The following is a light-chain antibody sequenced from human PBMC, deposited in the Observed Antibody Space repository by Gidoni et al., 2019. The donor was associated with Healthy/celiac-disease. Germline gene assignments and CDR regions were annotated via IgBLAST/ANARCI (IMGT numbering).Light chain of an antibody. CDR3: QQRSNWHPLT. Sequence: EIVLTHSPATLSLSPGEIATLFCRASQSVSSYLAWYQQKPGEAPRLLIYDASNRATGIPSRFSGSGSGTDFTLTISSLEPEDFAVYYCQQRSNWHPLTFGGGTKVEIK. J-gene: IGKJ4*01. CDR2: DAS. CDR1: QSVSSY. V-gene: IGKV3-11*01.